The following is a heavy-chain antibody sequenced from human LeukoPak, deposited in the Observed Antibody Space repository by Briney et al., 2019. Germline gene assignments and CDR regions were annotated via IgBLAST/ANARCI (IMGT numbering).Heavy chain of an antibody. J-gene: IGHJ4*02. Sequence: SETLSLTCTVSGGSITTYYWSWIRQPPGKGLEWIGHIYDSGNTNYNPSVKGRVTISADASKNEFSLQLTSVTAADTAVYYCARGSGWLPDWWGQGTLVTVSS. CDR1: GGSITTYY. CDR2: IYDSGNT. CDR3: ARGSGWLPDW. V-gene: IGHV4-59*01. D-gene: IGHD6-19*01.